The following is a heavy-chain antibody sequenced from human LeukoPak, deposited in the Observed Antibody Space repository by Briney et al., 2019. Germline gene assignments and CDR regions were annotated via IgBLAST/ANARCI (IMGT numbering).Heavy chain of an antibody. V-gene: IGHV1-69*13. D-gene: IGHD2-21*02. CDR1: GGTFSSYA. J-gene: IGHJ4*02. Sequence: SVKVSCKASGGTFSSYAISWVRQAPGQGLEWMGGIIPIFGTANYAQKFQGRVTITADESTSTAYMELSSLRSEDAAVYYCARHRVTLAPFDYWGQGTLVTVSS. CDR2: IIPIFGTA. CDR3: ARHRVTLAPFDY.